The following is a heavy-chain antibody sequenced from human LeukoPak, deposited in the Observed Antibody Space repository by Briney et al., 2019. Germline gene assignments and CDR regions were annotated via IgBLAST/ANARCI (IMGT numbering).Heavy chain of an antibody. CDR1: GGSISSYY. V-gene: IGHV4-59*01. Sequence: PSETLSLTCTVSGGSISSYYWSWIRQPPGKGLEWIGYIYYSGSTNYNPSLKSRVTISVDTSKNQFSLNLSSVTAADTAVYYCARVRVAGRPPDYWGQGTLVTVSS. D-gene: IGHD6-6*01. CDR2: IYYSGST. CDR3: ARVRVAGRPPDY. J-gene: IGHJ4*02.